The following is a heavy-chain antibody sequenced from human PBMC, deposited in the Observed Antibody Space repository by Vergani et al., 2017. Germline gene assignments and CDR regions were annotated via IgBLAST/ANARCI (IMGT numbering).Heavy chain of an antibody. CDR3: ARLSYDTTPYLQGGYDC. J-gene: IGHJ4*02. V-gene: IGHV3-49*04. CDR1: GFTFGDYA. Sequence: EVQLVESGGGLVQPGRSLRLSCTASGFTFGDYAMSWVRQAPGKGLEWVGFIRSKAYGGTTEYAASVKGRFTISRDDSKSIAYLQMNSLKTEDTAVYYCARLSYDTTPYLQGGYDCWGQGTLVSVSS. D-gene: IGHD3-22*01. CDR2: IRSKAYGGTT.